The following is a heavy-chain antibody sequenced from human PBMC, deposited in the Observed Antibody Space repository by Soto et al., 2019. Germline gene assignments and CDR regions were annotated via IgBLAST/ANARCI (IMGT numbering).Heavy chain of an antibody. J-gene: IGHJ4*02. CDR2: INAGNGNT. D-gene: IGHD6-19*01. Sequence: QVQLVQSGAEEKKPGASVKVSCKASGYTFTGYAMHWARQAPGQRLEWMGWINAGNGNTKYSQKFQGRVTITRDTSASTAYMELGRLRSEDTAVYYCARAVAVAADFDYWGQGTLVTVSS. CDR3: ARAVAVAADFDY. CDR1: GYTFTGYA. V-gene: IGHV1-3*05.